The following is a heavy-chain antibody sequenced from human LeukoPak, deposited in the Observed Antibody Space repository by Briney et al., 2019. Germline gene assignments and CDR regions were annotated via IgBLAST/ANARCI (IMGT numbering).Heavy chain of an antibody. CDR3: ARGIVVVPAAILTMVRGVYYYYYMDV. CDR1: GYTFTSYD. D-gene: IGHD2-2*01. V-gene: IGHV1-8*01. Sequence: ASMKVSCKASGYTFTSYDINWVRQATGQGLEWMGWMNPNSGNTGYAQKFQGRVTMTRNTSISTAYMELSSLRSEDTAVYYCARGIVVVPAAILTMVRGVYYYYYMDVWGKGTTVTVSS. CDR2: MNPNSGNT. J-gene: IGHJ6*03.